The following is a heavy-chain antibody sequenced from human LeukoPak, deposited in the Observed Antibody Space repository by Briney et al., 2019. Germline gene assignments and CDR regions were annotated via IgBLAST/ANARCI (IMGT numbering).Heavy chain of an antibody. D-gene: IGHD4-17*01. J-gene: IGHJ6*03. CDR3: AKDSVKVTTVRRVPHYMDV. V-gene: IGHV1-46*01. Sequence: ASVKVSCKAFGYTFTSNYMHWVRQAPGQGPEWMGVISPSGGSTTYAQKFQGRVTLTRDMSTSTDYLELSSLRSEDTAVYYCAKDSVKVTTVRRVPHYMDVWGKGTTVTISS. CDR2: ISPSGGST. CDR1: GYTFTSNY.